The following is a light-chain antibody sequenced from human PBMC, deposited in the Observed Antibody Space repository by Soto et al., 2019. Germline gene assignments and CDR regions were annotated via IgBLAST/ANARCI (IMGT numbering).Light chain of an antibody. CDR2: GAS. V-gene: IGKV3-20*01. Sequence: EIVMTQSPATLSLSPGEGATLSCRASQSVSNYLAWYQQKPGQAPRLLIYGASSRATGIPDRFSGSGSGTDFTLTISRLEPEDFAVYYCQQYGSSITFGQGTRLEI. CDR3: QQYGSSIT. CDR1: QSVSNY. J-gene: IGKJ5*01.